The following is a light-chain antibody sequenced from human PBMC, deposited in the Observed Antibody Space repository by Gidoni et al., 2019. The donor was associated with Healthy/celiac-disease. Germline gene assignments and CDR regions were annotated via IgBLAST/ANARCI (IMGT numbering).Light chain of an antibody. CDR2: AAS. J-gene: IGKJ2*01. CDR3: QQSYSTPRT. Sequence: DIQMTQSPSSLSASVGDRVTITCRASQSISSYLNWYQQKPGKAPKILIYAASSLQSGVPSRFSGSGSGTEFTLTISSRQPEDFETYYCQQSYSTPRTFGQGTKLEIK. V-gene: IGKV1-39*01. CDR1: QSISSY.